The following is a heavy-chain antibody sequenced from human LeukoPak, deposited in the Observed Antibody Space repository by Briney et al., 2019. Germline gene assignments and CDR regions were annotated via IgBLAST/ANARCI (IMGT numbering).Heavy chain of an antibody. V-gene: IGHV3-21*01. D-gene: IGHD6-19*01. CDR2: ISSSSSYI. CDR3: AGRPSSGWYSF. Sequence: PGGSLRLSCAASGFTFSTYGIHWVRQAPGKGLEWVSSISSSSSYIYYADSVKGRFTISRDNAKNSLYLQMNSLRGDDTAVYYCAGRPSSGWYSFWGQGTLVTVSS. CDR1: GFTFSTYG. J-gene: IGHJ4*02.